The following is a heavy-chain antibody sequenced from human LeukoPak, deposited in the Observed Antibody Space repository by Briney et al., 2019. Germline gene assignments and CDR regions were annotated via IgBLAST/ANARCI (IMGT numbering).Heavy chain of an antibody. CDR2: INPSGGST. CDR1: GYTFTSYY. D-gene: IGHD6-19*01. Sequence: ASVKVSCKASGYTFTSYYIHWVRQAPGQGLEWMGIINPSGGSTSYAQKFQGRVTMTRDISTNTVYMELSSLRSEDTAVYYCARESSAVAAGHYWGQGTLVTVSS. J-gene: IGHJ4*02. CDR3: ARESSAVAAGHY. V-gene: IGHV1-46*01.